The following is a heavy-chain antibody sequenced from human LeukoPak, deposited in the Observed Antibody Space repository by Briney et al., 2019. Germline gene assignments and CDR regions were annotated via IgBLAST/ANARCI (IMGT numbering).Heavy chain of an antibody. CDR3: ARESPADY. J-gene: IGHJ4*02. Sequence: ASVKVSCKASGYTFTGYYMHWVRQATGQGLEWMGWMNPNSGNTGYAQKFQGRVTITRNTSISTAYMELSSLRSEDTAVYYCARESPADYWGQGTLVTVSS. CDR1: GYTFTGYY. CDR2: MNPNSGNT. V-gene: IGHV1-8*03.